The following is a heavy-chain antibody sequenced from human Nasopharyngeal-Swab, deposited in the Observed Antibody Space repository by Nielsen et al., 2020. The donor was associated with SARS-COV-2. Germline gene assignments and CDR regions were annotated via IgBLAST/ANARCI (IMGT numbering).Heavy chain of an antibody. CDR3: ARVKTGDFDY. J-gene: IGHJ4*02. CDR2: IYSGGST. Sequence: GGSLRLSCAASGFTVSSNYMSWVRQAPGKGLEWVSVIYSGGSTYYADSVKGQFTISRDNSKNTLYLQMNSLRAEDTAVYYCARVKTGDFDYWGQGTLVTVSS. CDR1: GFTVSSNY. V-gene: IGHV3-53*01. D-gene: IGHD7-27*01.